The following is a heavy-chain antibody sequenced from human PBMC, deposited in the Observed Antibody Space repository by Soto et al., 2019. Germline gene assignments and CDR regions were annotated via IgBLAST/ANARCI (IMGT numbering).Heavy chain of an antibody. D-gene: IGHD4-4*01. V-gene: IGHV3-11*06. CDR1: GFTFSDYY. CDR2: ISSSSSYT. J-gene: IGHJ6*02. Sequence: QVQLVESGGGLVKPGGSLRLPCAASGFTFSDYYMSWIRQAPGKGLEWVSYISSSSSYTNYADSVKGRFTISRDNAKNSLYLQMNSLRAEDTAVYYCASPTGYSTAYYYGMDVWGQGTTVTVSS. CDR3: ASPTGYSTAYYYGMDV.